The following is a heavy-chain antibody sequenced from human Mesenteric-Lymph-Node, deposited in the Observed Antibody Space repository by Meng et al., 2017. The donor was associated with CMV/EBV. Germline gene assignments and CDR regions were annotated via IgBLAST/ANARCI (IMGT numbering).Heavy chain of an antibody. CDR1: GGSFSGYY. J-gene: IGHJ4*02. V-gene: IGHV4-34*01. D-gene: IGHD6-19*01. CDR3: ARAGEQWLEQGVIDS. CDR2: INHSGST. Sequence: SETLSLTCAVYGGSFSGYYWSWIRQPPGKGLEWIGEINHSGSTNYNPSLKSRVTISVDTSKNQFSLKLSSVTAADTAVYYCARAGEQWLEQGVIDSWGQGTLVTVSS.